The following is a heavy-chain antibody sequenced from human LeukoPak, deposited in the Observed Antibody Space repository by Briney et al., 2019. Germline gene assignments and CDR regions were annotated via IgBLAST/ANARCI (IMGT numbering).Heavy chain of an antibody. CDR2: IYHSGST. D-gene: IGHD2-21*01. J-gene: IGHJ4*02. CDR1: GYSISSGYY. V-gene: IGHV4-38-2*02. CDR3: ARVSAREVMVDY. Sequence: SETLSLTCTVSGYSISSGYYWGWIRQPPGKGLEWIGSIYHSGSTYYNPSLKSRVTISVDTSKNQVSLKLSSVTAADTAVYYCARVSAREVMVDYWGQGTLVTVSS.